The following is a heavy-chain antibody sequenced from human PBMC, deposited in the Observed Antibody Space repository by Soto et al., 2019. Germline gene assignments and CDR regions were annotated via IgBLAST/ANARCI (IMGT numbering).Heavy chain of an antibody. CDR2: ISAYNGNT. V-gene: IGHV1-18*01. CDR3: ARTRLSVWFGELSFYFDY. CDR1: GYTFTSYG. Sequence: ASVKVSCKASGYTFTSYGISWVRQAPGQGLEWMGWISAYNGNTNYAQKLQGRVTMTTDTSTSTAYMELRSLRSDDTAVYYCARTRLSVWFGELSFYFDYWGQGTLVTVSS. D-gene: IGHD3-10*01. J-gene: IGHJ4*02.